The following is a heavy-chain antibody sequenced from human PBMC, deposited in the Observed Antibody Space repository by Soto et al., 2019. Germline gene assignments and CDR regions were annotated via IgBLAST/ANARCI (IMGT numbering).Heavy chain of an antibody. CDR3: ASKKIDDFDY. Sequence: EGTLRLSCRASGLTSRSYDMNWVRQAPGKGLEWVAVIRNDGTVKNYGDSVNGRFTISRDNSKNTLFLEMSSLRVEDTAGYYCASKKIDDFDYCGQGARVTVSS. J-gene: IGHJ4*02. CDR2: IRNDGTVK. V-gene: IGHV3-33*01. CDR1: GLTSRSYD.